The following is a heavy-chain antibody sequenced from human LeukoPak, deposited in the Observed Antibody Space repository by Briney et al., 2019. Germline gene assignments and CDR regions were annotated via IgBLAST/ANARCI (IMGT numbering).Heavy chain of an antibody. V-gene: IGHV1-2*02. Sequence: VASVKVSCKASGYTFTGYYMHWVRQAPGQGLEWMGWINPNSGGTNYAQKFQGRVTMTRDTSISTAYMELSRLRSDDTAVYYCARDPSGLWAYGGNWGGYWGQGTLVTVSS. CDR3: ARDPSGLWAYGGNWGGY. CDR1: GYTFTGYY. J-gene: IGHJ4*02. D-gene: IGHD4-23*01. CDR2: INPNSGGT.